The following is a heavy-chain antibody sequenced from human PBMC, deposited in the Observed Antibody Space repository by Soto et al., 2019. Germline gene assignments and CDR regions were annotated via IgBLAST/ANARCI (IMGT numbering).Heavy chain of an antibody. D-gene: IGHD5-18*01. CDR2: IITIFGTA. V-gene: IGHV1-69*12. Sequence: QVQLVQSGAEVKKPGSSVKVSCKASGGTFSSYAISWVRQAPGQGLEWMGGIITIFGTANYAQKFQGRVKITADESTSTAYRELSSLRSEDTAVDYCAGKGTALVYYAFDIWRQGTMVTVSS. CDR1: GGTFSSYA. J-gene: IGHJ3*02. CDR3: AGKGTALVYYAFDI.